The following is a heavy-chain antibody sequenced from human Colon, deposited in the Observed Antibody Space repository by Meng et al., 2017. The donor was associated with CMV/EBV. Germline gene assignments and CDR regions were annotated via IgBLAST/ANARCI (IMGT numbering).Heavy chain of an antibody. D-gene: IGHD6-13*01. CDR3: ARPARGSTNYY. CDR2: IKQDGSEK. Sequence: GESLKISCATSGFTFSKYWMSWVRQAPGKGLEWVANIKQDGSEKYYVDSVKGRFTISRDNAKNSVSLQMNSLRAEDTAVYYCARPARGSTNYYWGQGTLVTVS. CDR1: GFTFSKYW. J-gene: IGHJ4*02. V-gene: IGHV3-7*01.